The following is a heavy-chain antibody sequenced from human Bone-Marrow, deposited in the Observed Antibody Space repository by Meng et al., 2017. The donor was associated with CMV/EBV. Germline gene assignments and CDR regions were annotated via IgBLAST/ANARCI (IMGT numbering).Heavy chain of an antibody. CDR1: GFTFSSYS. D-gene: IGHD5-12*01. Sequence: GGSLRLSCAASGFTFSSYSTNWVRQAPGKGLEWVSSISSSSSYIYYADSVKGRFTISRDNAKNSLYLQMNSLRAEDTAVYYCARGGYSGYDYEHGMDVWGQGTTVTVSS. J-gene: IGHJ6*02. CDR3: ARGGYSGYDYEHGMDV. CDR2: ISSSSSYI. V-gene: IGHV3-21*01.